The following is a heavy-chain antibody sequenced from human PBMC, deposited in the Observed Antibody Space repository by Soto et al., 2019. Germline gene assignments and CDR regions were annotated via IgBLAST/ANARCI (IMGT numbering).Heavy chain of an antibody. CDR3: ARELGYCSGGSCYRPYYYYGMDV. CDR1: GGTFSSYA. CDR2: IIPIFGTA. D-gene: IGHD2-15*01. V-gene: IGHV1-69*01. Sequence: QVQLVQSGAEVKKPGSSVKVSCKASGGTFSSYAISWVRQAPGQGLEWMGGIIPIFGTANYAQKFQGRVTITADESTSTANMELSSLRSEDTAVYYCARELGYCSGGSCYRPYYYYGMDVWGQGTTVTVSS. J-gene: IGHJ6*02.